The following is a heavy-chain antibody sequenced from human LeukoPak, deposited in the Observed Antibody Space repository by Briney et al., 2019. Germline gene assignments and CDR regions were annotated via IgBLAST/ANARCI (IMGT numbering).Heavy chain of an antibody. D-gene: IGHD3-16*01. V-gene: IGHV3-21*01. CDR1: GFSFSTLS. CDR3: ARPDYDYVWGSYSPLGY. Sequence: GGSLRLSCAASGFSFSTLSMNWVRQAPGKGLEWVSSISTSSSYIYYADSVKGRFTISRDTSKNTLYLQMNSLRADDTALYYCARPDYDYVWGSYSPLGYWGQGTLVTVSS. CDR2: ISTSSSYI. J-gene: IGHJ4*02.